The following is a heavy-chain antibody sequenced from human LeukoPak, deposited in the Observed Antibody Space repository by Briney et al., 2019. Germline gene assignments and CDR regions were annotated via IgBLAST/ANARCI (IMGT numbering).Heavy chain of an antibody. CDR1: GFTFNNYY. CDR3: ARERYCSGGGCYRGYAFHI. J-gene: IGHJ3*02. D-gene: IGHD2-15*01. V-gene: IGHV3-7*01. Sequence: PGGSLRLSCAVSGFTFNNYYMTWVRQAPGKGLEWVAGIKEDGGETYYVDSVKGRFTISRDNAKNSLFLQMSSLRAEDTAVYYCARERYCSGGGCYRGYAFHIWGQGTMVTVSS. CDR2: IKEDGGET.